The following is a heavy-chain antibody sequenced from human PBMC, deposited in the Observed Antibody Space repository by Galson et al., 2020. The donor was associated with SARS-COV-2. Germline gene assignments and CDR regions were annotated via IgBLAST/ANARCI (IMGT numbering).Heavy chain of an antibody. D-gene: IGHD4-17*01. V-gene: IGHV4-34*01. CDR1: GGSLSGYY. CDR3: VRGAGDYQAFAI. J-gene: IGHJ3*02. CDR2: INRGGST. Sequence: SETLSLTCAVYGGSLSGYYWSWILQSPGKGLEWIGEINRGGSTKYNPSLKSRVTISVDRSKNQFSLKLTSVTAADTAVYYCVRGAGDYQAFAIWGQGTTVTVSS.